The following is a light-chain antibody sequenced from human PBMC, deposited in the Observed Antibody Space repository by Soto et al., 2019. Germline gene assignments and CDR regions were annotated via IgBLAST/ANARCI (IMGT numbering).Light chain of an antibody. CDR1: QSVSSTY. CDR3: QQYGSSPPIT. J-gene: IGKJ3*01. Sequence: EIVLTQSPGTLSLSPGDRTTLSCRDSQSVSSTYLAWYQQKPGQAPRLLLYGASTRATGIPDRFSGTGSGTDFTLTISRLEPEDFAVYYCQQYGSSPPITFGPGTKVDIK. V-gene: IGKV3-20*01. CDR2: GAS.